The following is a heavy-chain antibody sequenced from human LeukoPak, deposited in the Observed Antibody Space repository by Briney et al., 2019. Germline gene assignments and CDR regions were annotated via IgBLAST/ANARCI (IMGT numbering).Heavy chain of an antibody. CDR2: IYSGGST. V-gene: IGHV3-53*01. J-gene: IGHJ6*02. CDR3: ASEDSSGPHGMDV. D-gene: IGHD3-22*01. CDR1: GFTVSSNY. Sequence: GGSLRLSCAASGFTVSSNYMSWVRQAPGKGLEWVSVIYSGGSTYYADSVKGRFTISRDNSKNTLYLQMNSLRAEDTAVYYCASEDSSGPHGMDVWGQGTTVTVSS.